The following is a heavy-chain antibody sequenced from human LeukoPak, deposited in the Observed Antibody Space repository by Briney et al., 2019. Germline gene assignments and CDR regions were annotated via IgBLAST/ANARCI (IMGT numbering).Heavy chain of an antibody. Sequence: PGGSLRLSCAASGFTFSNSGMSWLGQAPGKGREWVSYISGSDKTTHYADSVKGRFTISRDNSKNTLYLQMNSLRAEDTAVYYCAKGVLPGIAAAGISYYFDYWGQGTLVTVSS. CDR2: ISGSDKTT. J-gene: IGHJ4*02. V-gene: IGHV3-23*01. CDR3: AKGVLPGIAAAGISYYFDY. D-gene: IGHD6-13*01. CDR1: GFTFSNSG.